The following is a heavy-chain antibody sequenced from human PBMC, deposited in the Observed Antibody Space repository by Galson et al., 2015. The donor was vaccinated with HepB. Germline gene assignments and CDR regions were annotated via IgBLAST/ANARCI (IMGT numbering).Heavy chain of an antibody. V-gene: IGHV4-31*03. CDR3: AKAGDTAMVDRSYLDY. Sequence: TLSLTSTVSGGSISSGGYYWSWIRQHPGKGLEWIGYIYYRGSTYYNPSLKSRITMSVDTSKNQFSLKLSSVTAADTAVYYCAKAGDTAMVDRSYLDYWGQGILVTVSS. D-gene: IGHD5-18*01. CDR2: IYYRGST. J-gene: IGHJ4*02. CDR1: GGSISSGGYY.